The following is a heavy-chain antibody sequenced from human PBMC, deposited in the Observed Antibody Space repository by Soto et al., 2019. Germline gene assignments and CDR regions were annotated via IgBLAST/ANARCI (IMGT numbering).Heavy chain of an antibody. Sequence: QVQLVESGGGVVQPGRSLRLSCAASGFTFSSYAMHWVRQVPGKGLEWVAVISYDGSNKYYADSVKGRFTISRDNSKNTQYLQMNSLRAEDTAVYYGARPLWRDDYNWGYFDLWGRGTLVTVSS. J-gene: IGHJ2*01. CDR3: ARPLWRDDYNWGYFDL. D-gene: IGHD4-4*01. CDR2: ISYDGSNK. V-gene: IGHV3-30-3*01. CDR1: GFTFSSYA.